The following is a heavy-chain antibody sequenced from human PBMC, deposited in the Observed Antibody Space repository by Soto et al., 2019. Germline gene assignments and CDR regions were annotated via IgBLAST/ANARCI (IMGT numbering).Heavy chain of an antibody. CDR2: ISSSSSYI. V-gene: IGHV3-21*01. CDR1: GFTFSSYS. Sequence: GGSLRLSCAASGFTFSSYSMNWVRQAPGKGLEWVSSISSSSSYIYYADSVKGRFTISRDNAKNSLYLQMNSLRAEDTAVYYCARVDSGYDRDYYYYYMDVWGKGTTVTVSS. D-gene: IGHD5-12*01. CDR3: ARVDSGYDRDYYYYYMDV. J-gene: IGHJ6*03.